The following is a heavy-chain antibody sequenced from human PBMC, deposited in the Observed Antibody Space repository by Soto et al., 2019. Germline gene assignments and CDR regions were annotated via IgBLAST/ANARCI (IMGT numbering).Heavy chain of an antibody. V-gene: IGHV3-53*01. CDR1: GFTVSNNY. D-gene: IGHD1-26*01. CDR2: IYSGGYT. Sequence: EVQLVESGGGLIQPGGSLRLSCAVSGFTVSNNYMSWVRQAPGKGLEGVSVIYSGGYTAYGDSVKGRFTISRDNSKDHILSQKKGPGAGDPAVFFWWAAPGGGGYWGQGTLVTVSS. J-gene: IGHJ4*02. CDR3: WAAPGGGGY.